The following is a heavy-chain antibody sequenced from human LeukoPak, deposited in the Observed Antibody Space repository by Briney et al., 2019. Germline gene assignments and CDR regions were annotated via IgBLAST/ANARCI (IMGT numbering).Heavy chain of an antibody. V-gene: IGHV4-4*07. CDR1: GASIGLYY. CDR3: ARDRAVPHYYYGMDV. CDR2: IYTSGTS. J-gene: IGHJ6*02. Sequence: PSETLSLTCTVSGASIGLYYWSWIRQPAGKGLEWIGRIYTSGTSNYSPSLKSRVTMSLDLSKNQLSLKLNSLTAADTAVYYCARDRAVPHYYYGMDVWGQGTKVTVSS. D-gene: IGHD6-19*01.